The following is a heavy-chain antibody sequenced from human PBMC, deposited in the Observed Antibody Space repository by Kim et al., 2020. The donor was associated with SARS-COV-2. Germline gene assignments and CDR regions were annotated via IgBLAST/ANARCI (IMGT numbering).Heavy chain of an antibody. D-gene: IGHD3-16*01. V-gene: IGHV3-23*01. J-gene: IGHJ4*02. CDR1: GFTFSNYG. Sequence: GGSLRLSCAASGFTFSNYGMYWVRQAPGKGLEWVSSISGRGGSPDYTDSVRGRLTISRDNSKGTLYLQMNSLRADDKAVYYWAKEQTKNVWIFDYWGQGTVVTVSS. CDR2: ISGRGGSP. CDR3: AKEQTKNVWIFDY.